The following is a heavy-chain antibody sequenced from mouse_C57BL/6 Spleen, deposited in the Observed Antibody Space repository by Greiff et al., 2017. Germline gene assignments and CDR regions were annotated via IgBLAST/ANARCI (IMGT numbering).Heavy chain of an antibody. CDR1: GYAFSSSW. Sequence: LVEPGASVKISCKASGYAFSSSWMNWVKQRPGKGLEWIGRIYPGDGDTNYNGKFKGKATLTADKSSSTAYMQLSSLTSEDSAVYFCAPYPGGAMDYWGQGTSVTVSS. V-gene: IGHV1-82*01. J-gene: IGHJ4*01. CDR3: APYPGGAMDY. CDR2: IYPGDGDT. D-gene: IGHD2-10*01.